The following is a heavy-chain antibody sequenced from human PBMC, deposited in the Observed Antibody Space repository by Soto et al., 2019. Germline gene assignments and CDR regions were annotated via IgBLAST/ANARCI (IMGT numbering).Heavy chain of an antibody. CDR2: ISGRDGRT. CDR3: AALTYSSSSLSLFY. CDR1: GFAFSSYA. J-gene: IGHJ4*02. Sequence: EVQLLESGGGLLQPGGSLRLSCAASGFAFSSYAMSWVRQAPGKGLDWVSAISGRDGRTYYADSVKGRFTISRDNSKNTLFLQMSGLRAEDTALYYCAALTYSSSSLSLFYLGQGTVVTVSS. D-gene: IGHD6-6*01. V-gene: IGHV3-23*01.